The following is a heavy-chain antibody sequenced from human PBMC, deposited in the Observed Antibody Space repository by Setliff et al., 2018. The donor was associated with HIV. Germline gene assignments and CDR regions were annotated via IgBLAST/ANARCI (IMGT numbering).Heavy chain of an antibody. D-gene: IGHD6-19*01. CDR3: GTVRIAVPDDFDF. CDR2: IDPEDGET. Sequence: KISCKGSGYSFTSYWIGWVRQMPGKGLEWMGRIDPEDGETIYGAKFQGRVTMTADTSAATAYMVLSSLRSEDTALYYCGTVRIAVPDDFDFWGQGTLVTVSS. CDR1: GYSFTSYW. J-gene: IGHJ4*02. V-gene: IGHV1-69-2*01.